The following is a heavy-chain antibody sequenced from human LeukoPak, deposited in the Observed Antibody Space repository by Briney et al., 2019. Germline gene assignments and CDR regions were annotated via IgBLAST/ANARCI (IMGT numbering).Heavy chain of an antibody. V-gene: IGHV1-69*13. CDR1: GGTFSSYA. J-gene: IGHJ6*03. CDR3: ARVGRTTEYYYYIDV. CDR2: IIPIFGTA. D-gene: IGHD1-7*01. Sequence: SVKVSCKASGGTFSSYAISWVRQAPGQGHEWMGGIIPIFGTANYAQKFQGRVTITADESTSTAYMELSSLRSEDTAVYYCARVGRTTEYYYYIDVWGKGTTVTVSS.